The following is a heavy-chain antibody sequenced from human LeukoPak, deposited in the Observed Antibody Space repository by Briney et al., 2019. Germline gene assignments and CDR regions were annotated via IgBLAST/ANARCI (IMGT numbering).Heavy chain of an antibody. CDR1: GFTFSSYG. D-gene: IGHD6-19*01. CDR2: ISYDGSNK. J-gene: IGHJ3*02. CDR3: AKLPDGYSSGSDAFDI. V-gene: IGHV3-30*18. Sequence: GGSLRLSCAASGFTFSSYGMHWVRQAPGKGLEWVAVISYDGSNKYYADSVKGRFTISRDNSKNTLYLQMNSLRAEDAAVYYCAKLPDGYSSGSDAFDIWGQGTMVTVSS.